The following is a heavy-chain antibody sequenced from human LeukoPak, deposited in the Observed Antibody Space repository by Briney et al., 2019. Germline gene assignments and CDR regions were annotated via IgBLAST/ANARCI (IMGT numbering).Heavy chain of an antibody. Sequence: ASVKVSCKASGYTFTSYAMHWVRQAPGQRLEWMGWINAGNGNTKYSQKLQGRVTMTTDTSTSTAYMELRSLRSDDTAVYYCARDGTGTTREDYWGQGTLVTVSS. J-gene: IGHJ4*02. CDR2: INAGNGNT. V-gene: IGHV1-3*01. CDR3: ARDGTGTTREDY. D-gene: IGHD1-1*01. CDR1: GYTFTSYA.